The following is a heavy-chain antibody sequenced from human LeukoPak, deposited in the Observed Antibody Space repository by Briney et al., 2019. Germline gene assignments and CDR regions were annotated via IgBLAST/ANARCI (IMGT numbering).Heavy chain of an antibody. V-gene: IGHV3-66*01. J-gene: IGHJ4*02. CDR1: AFSVSTKY. Sequence: GGSLRLSCAASAFSVSTKYMSWVRQAPGKGLEWVSVIYGADGTYYADSVKGRFTISRDNSKNTLYLQMNSLRPEDTAVYYCARDGLLGATNPFDYWGQGTLVTVSS. D-gene: IGHD1-26*01. CDR2: IYGADGT. CDR3: ARDGLLGATNPFDY.